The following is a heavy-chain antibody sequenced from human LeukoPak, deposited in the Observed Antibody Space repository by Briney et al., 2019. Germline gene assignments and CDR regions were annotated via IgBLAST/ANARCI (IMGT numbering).Heavy chain of an antibody. CDR1: GYIFSNYG. CDR2: ISTYNSKT. Sequence: ASVKVSCKASGYIFSNYGFNWVRQAPGQGLEWMGWISTYNSKTEYAQKFQGRVTMTTDTSTSTAYMELRSLRSDDTAVYYCARDLHQYYYYYGMDVWGQGTTVTVSS. CDR3: ARDLHQYYYYYGMDV. J-gene: IGHJ6*02. V-gene: IGHV1-18*01.